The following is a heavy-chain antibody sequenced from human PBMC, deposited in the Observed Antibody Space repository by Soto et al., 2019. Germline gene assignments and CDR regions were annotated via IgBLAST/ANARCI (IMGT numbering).Heavy chain of an antibody. J-gene: IGHJ5*02. CDR3: AGGNVVVPAAGFDA. Sequence: PSETLSLTCTVSGGSISSSSYYWGWIRQPPGKGLEWIGSIYYSGSTYYNPSLKSRVTISVDTSKNQFSLKLSSVTAADTAVYYCAGGNVVVPAAGFDAWGQGTLVSVFS. CDR1: GGSISSSSYY. CDR2: IYYSGST. V-gene: IGHV4-39*01. D-gene: IGHD2-2*01.